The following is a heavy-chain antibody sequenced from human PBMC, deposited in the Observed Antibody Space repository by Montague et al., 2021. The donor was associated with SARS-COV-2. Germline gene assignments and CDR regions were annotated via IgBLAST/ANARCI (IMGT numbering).Heavy chain of an antibody. D-gene: IGHD3-22*01. J-gene: IGHJ3*02. Sequence: SETLSLTCTVSGGSISSSSYYWGWIRQPPGKGLEWIGSIYYSGSTCYNPSLKSRVTISVDTSKNHFSLKLSSVTAADTAVYYCARFPTSYYYDSKAAPATPDAFDIWGQGTMVTVSS. CDR2: IYYSGST. CDR1: GGSISSSSYY. V-gene: IGHV4-39*02. CDR3: ARFPTSYYYDSKAAPATPDAFDI.